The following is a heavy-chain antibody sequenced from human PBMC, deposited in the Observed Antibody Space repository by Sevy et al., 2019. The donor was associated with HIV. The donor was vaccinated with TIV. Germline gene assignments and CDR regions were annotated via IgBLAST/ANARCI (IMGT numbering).Heavy chain of an antibody. V-gene: IGHV3-23*01. CDR3: AGGRYDSSGSFDAFDI. CDR2: IYGSSGAT. CDR1: GFTFISYA. Sequence: RGSLRLSCKPSGFTFISYAMNWVRQAPGKGLEWVSTIYGSSGATYYGDSVKGRFTISRDNSKNTLYLQMNSLRTEDTAVYYCAGGRYDSSGSFDAFDIWGQGTMVTVSS. D-gene: IGHD3-22*01. J-gene: IGHJ3*02.